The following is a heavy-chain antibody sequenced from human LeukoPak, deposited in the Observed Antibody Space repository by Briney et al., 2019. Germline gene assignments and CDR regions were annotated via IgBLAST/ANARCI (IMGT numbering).Heavy chain of an antibody. CDR3: AKVRTYFYHGLDV. CDR1: GFTFSSSA. Sequence: PGGSLRLSCAASGFTFSSSAMSWVRQAPGKGLEWVSGISASTSGTYYADSVKGRFTISRDNSKDTVFLQMNSLRAEDTAVYYCAKVRTYFYHGLDVWGQGTTVTVSS. CDR2: ISASTSGT. J-gene: IGHJ6*02. V-gene: IGHV3-23*01. D-gene: IGHD1-14*01.